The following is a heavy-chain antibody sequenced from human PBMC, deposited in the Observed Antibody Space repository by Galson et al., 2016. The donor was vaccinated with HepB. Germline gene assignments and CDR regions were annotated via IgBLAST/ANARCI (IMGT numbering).Heavy chain of an antibody. CDR2: IDWDGDK. J-gene: IGHJ4*02. V-gene: IGHV2-70*01. Sequence: PALVKPTQTLTLTCTFSGFSLSTSGMCMTWIRQPPGKALEWLALIDWDGDKYYSTSLKTRLTISKDASKNQVVLTMTNMDPVDTATYYCARTTTDAFLYSFDYWGQGTHVTVSS. D-gene: IGHD4-11*01. CDR1: GFSLSTSGMC. CDR3: ARTTTDAFLYSFDY.